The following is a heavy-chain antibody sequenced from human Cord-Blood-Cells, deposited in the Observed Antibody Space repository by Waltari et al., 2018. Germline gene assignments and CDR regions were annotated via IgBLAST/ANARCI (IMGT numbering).Heavy chain of an antibody. CDR3: ARSGYSSGWFDAFDI. CDR2: IYTSGST. Sequence: QVQLQESGPGLVKPSETLSLACPVSGGSISSYYWTWIRQPAGKGLEWIGRIYTSGSTNYNPSLKSRVTMSVDTSKNQFSLKLSSVTAADTAVYYCARSGYSSGWFDAFDIWGQGTMVTVSS. D-gene: IGHD6-19*01. CDR1: GGSISSYY. J-gene: IGHJ3*02. V-gene: IGHV4-4*07.